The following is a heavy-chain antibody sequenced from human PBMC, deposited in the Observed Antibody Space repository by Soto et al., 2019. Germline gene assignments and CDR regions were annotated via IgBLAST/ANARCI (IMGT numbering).Heavy chain of an antibody. J-gene: IGHJ4*02. CDR1: GFTFSSYG. V-gene: IGHV3-33*01. CDR2: IWYDGSNK. Sequence: QVQLVESGGGVVQRGRSLRLSCAASGFTFSSYGMHWVRHAPGKGLEWVAVIWYDGSNKYYADSVKGRFTISRDNSKNTLYLQMNSLRVEDTAVSYCARDRYSSGWYDLDYWGQGTLVTVSS. D-gene: IGHD6-19*01. CDR3: ARDRYSSGWYDLDY.